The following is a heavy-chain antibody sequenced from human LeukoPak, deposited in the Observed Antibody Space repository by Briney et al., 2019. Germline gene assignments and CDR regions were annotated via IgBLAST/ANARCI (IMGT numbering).Heavy chain of an antibody. CDR3: AKERNYDFWSGNIGGYFDY. Sequence: GGSLRLSCAASGFTFDDYAMHWVRQAPGKGLEWVSGISWNSGSIGYADSVKGRFTISRDNAKNSLYLQMNSLRAEDTALYYCAKERNYDFWSGNIGGYFDYWGQGTLVTVSS. J-gene: IGHJ4*02. CDR2: ISWNSGSI. V-gene: IGHV3-9*01. CDR1: GFTFDDYA. D-gene: IGHD3-3*01.